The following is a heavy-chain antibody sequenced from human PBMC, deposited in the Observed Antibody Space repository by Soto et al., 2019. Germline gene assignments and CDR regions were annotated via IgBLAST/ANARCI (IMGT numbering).Heavy chain of an antibody. D-gene: IGHD3-9*01. V-gene: IGHV3-9*01. CDR2: ISWNSGGI. CDR1: GFIFNDYA. CDR3: ARVPLRGILTGYFDY. J-gene: IGHJ4*02. Sequence: PGGSLRLSCAASGFIFNDYAMHWVRLAPGKGLEWVSGISWNSGGIGYADSVKGRFTISRDNAKNSLYLQMNSLRAEDTAVYYCARVPLRGILTGYFDYWGQGTLVTVSS.